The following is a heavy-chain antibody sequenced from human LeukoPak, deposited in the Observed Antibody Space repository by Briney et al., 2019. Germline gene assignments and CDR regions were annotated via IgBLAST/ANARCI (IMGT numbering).Heavy chain of an antibody. CDR1: GFTVSSNC. V-gene: IGHV3-53*01. Sequence: PGGSLRLSCAASGFTVSSNCMSWAREAPGKGLEWVSVIYSGGSTYYADSVKGRFTISRDNSKNTLYLQMNSLRAEDTAVYYCARSGDYGDYYWDWGQGTLVTVSP. J-gene: IGHJ4*02. CDR2: IYSGGST. CDR3: ARSGDYGDYYWD. D-gene: IGHD4-17*01.